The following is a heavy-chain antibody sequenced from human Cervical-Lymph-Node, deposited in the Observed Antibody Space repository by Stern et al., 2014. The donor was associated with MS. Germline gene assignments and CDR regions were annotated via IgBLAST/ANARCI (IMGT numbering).Heavy chain of an antibody. Sequence: DQLVESGAEVKKPGSSVKVSCTASGDTFNSYAINWVRQAPGQGLEWMGGIIPMFSAPRYAQKFQDRVTITADEFTSTAYMELSSLTSEDTAMFYCARATYYDSSSYYFFDYWGRGTLVTVSS. CDR1: GDTFNSYA. V-gene: IGHV1-69*01. CDR3: ARATYYDSSSYYFFDY. D-gene: IGHD3-22*01. CDR2: IIPMFSAP. J-gene: IGHJ4*02.